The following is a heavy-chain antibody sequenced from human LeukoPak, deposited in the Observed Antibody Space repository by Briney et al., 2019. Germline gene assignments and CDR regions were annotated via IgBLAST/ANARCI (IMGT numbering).Heavy chain of an antibody. D-gene: IGHD5-18*01. Sequence: SETLSLTCAVYGGSFSGYYWSWIRQPPGKGLEWIGEINHSGSTNYNPSLKSRVTISVDTSKNQFSLKLSSVTAADTAVYYCARGSGYSYGAAFDYWGQGTLVTVSS. CDR1: GGSFSGYY. J-gene: IGHJ4*02. CDR2: INHSGST. CDR3: ARGSGYSYGAAFDY. V-gene: IGHV4-34*01.